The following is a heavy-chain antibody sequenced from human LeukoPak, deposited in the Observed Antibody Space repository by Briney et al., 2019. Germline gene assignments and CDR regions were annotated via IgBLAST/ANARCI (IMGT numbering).Heavy chain of an antibody. CDR2: ISYDGSNK. CDR3: ARNRDRGVPTYYYDSSGSSHFDL. J-gene: IGHJ2*01. CDR1: GFTFSSYG. V-gene: IGHV3-30*03. Sequence: GGSLRLSCAASGFTFSSYGMHWVRQAPGKGLEWVAVISYDGSNKYYADSVKGRFTISRDNSKNTLYLQMNSLRAEDTAVYYCARNRDRGVPTYYYDSSGSSHFDLWGRGTLVTVSS. D-gene: IGHD3-22*01.